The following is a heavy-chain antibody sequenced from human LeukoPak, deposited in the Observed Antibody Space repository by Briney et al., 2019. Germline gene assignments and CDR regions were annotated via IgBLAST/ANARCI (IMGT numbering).Heavy chain of an antibody. Sequence: PGGSLRLSCAASGFTFSSYSMNWVHQAPGKGLEWVSSISSSSSYIYYADSVKGRFTISRDNAKNSLYPQMNSLRAEDTAVYYCARSGSSSSVPRGDVWGKGTTVTVSS. J-gene: IGHJ6*04. CDR2: ISSSSSYI. V-gene: IGHV3-21*01. CDR1: GFTFSSYS. D-gene: IGHD6-6*01. CDR3: ARSGSSSSVPRGDV.